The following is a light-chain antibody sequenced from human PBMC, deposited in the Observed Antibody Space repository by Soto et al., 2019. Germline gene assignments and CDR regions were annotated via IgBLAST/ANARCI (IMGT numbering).Light chain of an antibody. Sequence: QSALTQPPSASGSPGQSVTISCTGTSSDVGGYNYVSWYQQHPGKAPKLVIYEVTKRPSGVPDRFSGSKSANTPSLTVSGLQAEDEADYYCNSYAGSDNWVFGGGTKLTVL. CDR3: NSYAGSDNWV. CDR2: EVT. V-gene: IGLV2-8*01. CDR1: SSDVGGYNY. J-gene: IGLJ2*01.